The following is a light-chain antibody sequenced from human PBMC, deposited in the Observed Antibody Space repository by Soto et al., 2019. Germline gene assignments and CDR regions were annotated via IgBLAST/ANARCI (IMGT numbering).Light chain of an antibody. CDR1: RDITNF. CDR2: SAS. J-gene: IGKJ5*01. Sequence: DVQMTQSPSSLSASVGDRVTITCRASRDITNFLAWYQQRPGKVPKLLIYSASTLQPGVPSRFSGGGSGTDFTLTINSLQPEDFATYYCQKYDSGPITFGQGTRLEI. V-gene: IGKV1-27*01. CDR3: QKYDSGPIT.